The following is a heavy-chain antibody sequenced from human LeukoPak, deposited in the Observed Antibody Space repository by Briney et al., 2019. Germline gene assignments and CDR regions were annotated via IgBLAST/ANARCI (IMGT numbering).Heavy chain of an antibody. V-gene: IGHV3-43*02. Sequence: GGSLRLSCAASRFTIGSYAMYWVRPGPGRGLEGVSVIKEDGSGTFYADSVRGRFTTSRDNSKNSLYLQMNSLTSEDTALYYCATWAFYHNLDVWGQGTTVIVSS. CDR3: ATWAFYHNLDV. CDR1: RFTIGSYA. D-gene: IGHD2/OR15-2a*01. J-gene: IGHJ6*02. CDR2: IKEDGSGT.